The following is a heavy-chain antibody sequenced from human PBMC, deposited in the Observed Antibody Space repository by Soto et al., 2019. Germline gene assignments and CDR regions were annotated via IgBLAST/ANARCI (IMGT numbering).Heavy chain of an antibody. J-gene: IGHJ6*02. CDR1: GYNFARYW. V-gene: IGHV5-51*01. CDR3: ARHGGLDV. Sequence: VESLNISFKASGYNFARYWIGWVRQMPGKGLEWMGIIFPGDSDTKYSPSFQGHVTISADKSLTTAYVQWRSLEASDNAVYYCARHGGLDVWAQGTTVTVSS. CDR2: IFPGDSDT.